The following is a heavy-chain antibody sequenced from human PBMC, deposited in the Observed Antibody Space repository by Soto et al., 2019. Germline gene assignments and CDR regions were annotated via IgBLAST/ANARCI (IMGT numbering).Heavy chain of an antibody. CDR3: ASRSTGRAFDM. D-gene: IGHD1-1*01. V-gene: IGHV3-48*01. J-gene: IGHJ3*02. CDR2: ISSGSSTI. CDR1: GFTFSSYS. Sequence: GSLRLSCAASGFTFSSYSMNWVRQAPGKGLEWVSYISSGSSTIYYADSVKGRFTISRDNAENSLYLQMNSLRAEDTAVYYCASRSTGRAFDMWGQGTMVTVSS.